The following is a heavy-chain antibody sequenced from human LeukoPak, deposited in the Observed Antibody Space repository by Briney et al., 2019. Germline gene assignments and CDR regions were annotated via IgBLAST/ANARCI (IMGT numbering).Heavy chain of an antibody. CDR1: GGSISSYY. V-gene: IGHV4-59*08. CDR3: ARTYCRGGSCHFDY. D-gene: IGHD2-15*01. J-gene: IGHJ4*02. Sequence: SETLSLTCTVSGGSISSYYWSWIRQPPGKGLEWIGCIYYSGSTNYNPSLKSRVTISVDTSKNQISLKLSSVTAADTAVYYCARTYCRGGSCHFDYWGQGTLVTVSS. CDR2: IYYSGST.